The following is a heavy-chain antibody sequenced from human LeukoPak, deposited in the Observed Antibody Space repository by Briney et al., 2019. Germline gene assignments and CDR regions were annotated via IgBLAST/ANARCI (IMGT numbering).Heavy chain of an antibody. CDR1: GGSISSGGHY. J-gene: IGHJ4*02. CDR3: ARELGLMGYFDY. Sequence: PSETLSLTCTVSGGSISSGGHYWSWIRQHPGKGLEWIGYIYYSGSTYYNPSLKSRVTISVDTSKNQFSLKLSSVTAADTAVYYCARELGLMGYFDYWGQGTLVTVSS. CDR2: IYYSGST. V-gene: IGHV4-31*03. D-gene: IGHD2-8*01.